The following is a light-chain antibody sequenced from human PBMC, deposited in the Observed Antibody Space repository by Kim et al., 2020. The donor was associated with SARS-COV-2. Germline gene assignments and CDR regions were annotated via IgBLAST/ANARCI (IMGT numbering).Light chain of an antibody. CDR3: QQYDDWPPWT. J-gene: IGKJ1*01. CDR1: QSVSSN. V-gene: IGKV3-15*01. CDR2: DAS. Sequence: SPGERATLSCRASQSVSSNLAWYQQKPGQAPRLLIYDASTRATGIPARFSGSGSGTDFTLTISSLQSEDLAVYHCQQYDDWPPWTFGQGTKVDIK.